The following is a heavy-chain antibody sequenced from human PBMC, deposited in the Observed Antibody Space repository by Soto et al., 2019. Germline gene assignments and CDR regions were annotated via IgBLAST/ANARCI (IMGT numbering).Heavy chain of an antibody. CDR2: IKSKTDGGTA. CDR1: GFNLSHPW. J-gene: IGHJ4*02. Sequence: GGSLRLSCVASGFNLSHPWMTWVRQAAGKGLEWVGRIKSKTDGGTADYAAPVKGRATISRDDSKNTIYLQMNSLKTEDTAVYYCTTGIYYDILTGYHNVAYWGQGALVTVSS. CDR3: TTGIYYDILTGYHNVAY. V-gene: IGHV3-15*01. D-gene: IGHD3-9*01.